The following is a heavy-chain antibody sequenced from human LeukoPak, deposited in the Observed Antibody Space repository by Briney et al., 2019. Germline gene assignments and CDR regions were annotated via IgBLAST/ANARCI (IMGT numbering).Heavy chain of an antibody. CDR1: GFTFSSYG. Sequence: GGSLRLSCAASGFTFSSYGIHWVRQAPGKGLEWVAVIWYDGSNKYYADSVKGRFTISRDNSKNTLYLQMNSLRAEDTAVYYCARGWLNYYYGVDVWGQGTTVTVSS. CDR2: IWYDGSNK. V-gene: IGHV3-33*01. D-gene: IGHD5-12*01. J-gene: IGHJ6*02. CDR3: ARGWLNYYYGVDV.